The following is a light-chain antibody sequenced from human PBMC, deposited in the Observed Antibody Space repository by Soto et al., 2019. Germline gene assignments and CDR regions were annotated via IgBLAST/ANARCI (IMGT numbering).Light chain of an antibody. CDR1: KLGDKY. CDR2: QDS. V-gene: IGLV3-1*01. J-gene: IGLJ1*01. Sequence: YELTQPPSVSVSPGQTASITCSGDKLGDKYACWYQQKPGQSPVLVIYQDSKRPSGIPERFSGSNAGNTATLTISGTQAMDEADYYCQAWDSSTLVFGTGTKLTVL. CDR3: QAWDSSTLV.